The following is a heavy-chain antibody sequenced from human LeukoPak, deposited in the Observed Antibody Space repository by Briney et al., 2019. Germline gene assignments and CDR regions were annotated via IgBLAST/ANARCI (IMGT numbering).Heavy chain of an antibody. Sequence: GGSLRLSRAASGFTFSSYAMSWVRQAPGKGLEWVSAISGSGGSTYYADSVKGRFTISRDNSKNTLYLQMNSLRAEDTAVYYCASHYGSGSHSHCENWGQGNLVTVSS. J-gene: IGHJ4*02. CDR2: ISGSGGST. V-gene: IGHV3-23*01. CDR1: GFTFSSYA. D-gene: IGHD3-10*01. CDR3: ASHYGSGSHSHCEN.